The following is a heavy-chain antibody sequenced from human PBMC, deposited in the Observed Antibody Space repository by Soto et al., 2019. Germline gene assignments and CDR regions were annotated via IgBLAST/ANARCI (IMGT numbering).Heavy chain of an antibody. Sequence: EVQLVESGGGLVQPGGSLRLSCAASGFTFSSYWMSWVRQAPGKGLEWVANIKQDGSEKYYVDSVKGRFTISRDNAKNSLYLQINSLRAEDTAVYYCARVRSGYDHPSDYWGQGTLVTVSS. J-gene: IGHJ4*02. D-gene: IGHD5-12*01. CDR1: GFTFSSYW. CDR2: IKQDGSEK. V-gene: IGHV3-7*01. CDR3: ARVRSGYDHPSDY.